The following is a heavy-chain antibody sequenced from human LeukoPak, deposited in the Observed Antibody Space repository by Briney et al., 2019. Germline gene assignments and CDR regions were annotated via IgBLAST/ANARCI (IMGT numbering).Heavy chain of an antibody. Sequence: PGGSLRLSCAASGFTFSDNYMTWVRQAPGRGLEWLSYISGNGRDIQYADSVKGRFTISRDNAKNSLYLQMNSLRAEDTAIYYCARDERLLSFLKWGQGTLVTVSS. V-gene: IGHV3-11*01. CDR1: GFTFSDNY. CDR2: ISGNGRDI. CDR3: ARDERLLSFLK. J-gene: IGHJ4*02. D-gene: IGHD3-3*01.